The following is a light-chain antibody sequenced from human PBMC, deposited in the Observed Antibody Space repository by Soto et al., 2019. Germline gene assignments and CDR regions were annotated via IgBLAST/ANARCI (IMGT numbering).Light chain of an antibody. CDR2: GAS. CDR1: QDIRKD. Sequence: AIQMTPSPSSPSASVGGRVTIPCRATQDIRKDLAWYQQKPGKAPQILIYGASTLQTGVASRFSGSGSATDFTLTISSLQPEDSAAYYCLQDYNYPFTFGQGTKVDIK. V-gene: IGKV1-6*01. CDR3: LQDYNYPFT. J-gene: IGKJ2*01.